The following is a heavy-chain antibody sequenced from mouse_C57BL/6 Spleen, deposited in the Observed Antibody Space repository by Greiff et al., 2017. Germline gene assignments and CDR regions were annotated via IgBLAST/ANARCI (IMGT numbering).Heavy chain of an antibody. CDR1: GYTFTSYG. CDR2: IYPRSGNT. V-gene: IGHV1-81*01. Sequence: VQLQQSGAELARPGASVKLSGKASGYTFTSYGISWVKQRTGQGLEWIGEIYPRSGNTYYNEKFKGKATLTADKSSSTAYMELRSLTSEDSAVYFCAREGLLPYFDVWGTGTTVTVSS. D-gene: IGHD1-1*01. CDR3: AREGLLPYFDV. J-gene: IGHJ1*03.